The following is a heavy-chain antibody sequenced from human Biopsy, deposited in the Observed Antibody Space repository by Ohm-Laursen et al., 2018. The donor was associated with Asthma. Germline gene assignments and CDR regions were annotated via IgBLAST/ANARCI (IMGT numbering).Heavy chain of an antibody. CDR3: ARDVSFGRFLEWSSGLDV. V-gene: IGHV4-30-2*06. J-gene: IGHJ6*02. Sequence: TLSLTCAVTGGSVTSATFHWTWIRQSPGVGLEWIGYIYRNGDTYYNPTLKNRVTISIDRSKNQFSLKLRSVTAADTAVYYCARDVSFGRFLEWSSGLDVWGQGTTATVSS. CDR1: GGSVTSATFH. CDR2: IYRNGDT. D-gene: IGHD3-3*01.